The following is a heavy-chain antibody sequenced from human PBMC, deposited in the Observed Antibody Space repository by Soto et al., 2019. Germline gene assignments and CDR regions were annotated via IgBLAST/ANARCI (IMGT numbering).Heavy chain of an antibody. Sequence: QVRLQESGPGLVKPSETLSLTCTVSGASISRYYWSWIRQAPGKGLEWIGDLYNTGSTIYNPSLKSRVTMSVDTSKNPFSLKMNSVTAAATAVDYCSSDLGGYFGVDCSPLDVWGQGTTVTVSS. CDR2: LYNTGST. V-gene: IGHV4-59*01. D-gene: IGHD2-21*02. J-gene: IGHJ6*02. CDR1: GASISRYY. CDR3: SSDLGGYFGVDCSPLDV.